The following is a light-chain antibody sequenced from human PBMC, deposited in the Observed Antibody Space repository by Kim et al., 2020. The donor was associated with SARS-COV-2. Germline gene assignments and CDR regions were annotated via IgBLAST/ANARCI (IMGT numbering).Light chain of an antibody. V-gene: IGLV3-21*04. J-gene: IGLJ2*01. CDR1: NIGSKS. Sequence: SYELTQPPSLSVAPGETARITCGGDNIGSKSMNWHQQKPGQAPLLVIYYDNDRPSGIPDRFSGSNSGNTATLTISRVEAGDEADYYCQVWDGIIDHMIFGGGTQLTVL. CDR3: QVWDGIIDHMI. CDR2: YDN.